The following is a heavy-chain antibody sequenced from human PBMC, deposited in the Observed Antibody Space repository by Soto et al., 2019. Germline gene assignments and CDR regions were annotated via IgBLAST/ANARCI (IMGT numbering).Heavy chain of an antibody. CDR3: ARASPGWPLNWFDT. CDR2: ITSDGKSK. J-gene: IGHJ5*02. V-gene: IGHV3-74*01. CDR1: GFNFSNHW. D-gene: IGHD6-6*01. Sequence: PGGSLRLSCAASGFNFSNHWMHWVRQRPAEGLVWVSRITSDGKSKAYAESVKGRFAISRDNAKNTLYLQMNGLTAEDTAVYYCARASPGWPLNWFDTWGQGTLATVSS.